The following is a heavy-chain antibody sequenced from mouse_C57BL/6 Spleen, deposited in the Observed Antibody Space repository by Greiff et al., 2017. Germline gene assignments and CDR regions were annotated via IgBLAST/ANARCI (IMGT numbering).Heavy chain of an antibody. D-gene: IGHD1-1*01. CDR1: GFTFSDYY. J-gene: IGHJ1*03. Sequence: EVKLVESEGGLVQPGSSMKLSCTASGFTFSDYYMAWVRQVPEKGLEWVANINYDGSSTYYLDSLESRFIISRDNAKNILYLQRSSLKSEDTATYYCARDGDDGSSGYFDGWGTGTTVTVAS. CDR3: ARDGDDGSSGYFDG. V-gene: IGHV5-16*01. CDR2: INYDGSST.